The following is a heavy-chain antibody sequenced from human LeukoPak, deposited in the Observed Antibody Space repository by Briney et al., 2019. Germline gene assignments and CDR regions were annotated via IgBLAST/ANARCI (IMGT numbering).Heavy chain of an antibody. D-gene: IGHD5-18*01. V-gene: IGHV3-53*04. CDR3: AKELRGYSYGLRNNWFDP. CDR1: GFTVSNSY. CDR2: IYGGGGT. Sequence: GSLRLSCTASGFTVSNSYMTWVRQAPGKGLEWVSLIYGGGGTYYADSVKGRFTISRHNSENTLYLQMNSLRAEDTAVYYCAKELRGYSYGLRNNWFDPWGQGTLVTVSS. J-gene: IGHJ5*02.